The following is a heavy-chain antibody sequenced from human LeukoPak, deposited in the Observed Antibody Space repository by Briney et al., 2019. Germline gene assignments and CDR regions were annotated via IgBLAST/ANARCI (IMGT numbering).Heavy chain of an antibody. Sequence: ASVKVSCKASGYTFTAYYMHWVRQAPGQGLEWMGWINPNSGGTNYAQKFQGRVTMTRDTSISTAYMELSRLRSDDTAVYYCARDGYGGYHRSGGYWGQGTLVTVSS. CDR1: GYTFTAYY. D-gene: IGHD5-12*01. CDR3: ARDGYGGYHRSGGY. J-gene: IGHJ4*02. CDR2: INPNSGGT. V-gene: IGHV1-2*02.